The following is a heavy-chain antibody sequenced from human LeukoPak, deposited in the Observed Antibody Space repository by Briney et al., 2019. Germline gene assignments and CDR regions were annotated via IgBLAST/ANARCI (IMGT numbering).Heavy chain of an antibody. V-gene: IGHV4-39*07. CDR3: ARGYYDTSGSSNTFDI. Sequence: SETLSLTCTVSGDSISSSTYYWGWIRQPPGKGLEWIGSIYYSGSTYYNPSLKSRVTISADTSKNQFSLKLTSVTAADTAVYYCARGYYDTSGSSNTFDIWGQGTMVTVSS. CDR1: GDSISSSTYY. D-gene: IGHD3-22*01. CDR2: IYYSGST. J-gene: IGHJ3*02.